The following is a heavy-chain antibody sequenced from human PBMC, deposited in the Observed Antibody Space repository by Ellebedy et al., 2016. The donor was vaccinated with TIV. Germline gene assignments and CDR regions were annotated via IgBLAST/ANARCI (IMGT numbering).Heavy chain of an antibody. J-gene: IGHJ5*02. Sequence: GESLKISXAASGFTFSSYGMHWVRQAPGKGLEWVAVISYDGSNKYYADSVKGRFTISRDNSKNTLYLQMNSLRAEDTAVYYCARDEYSSSSDQNWFNPWGQGTLVTVSS. D-gene: IGHD6-6*01. CDR3: ARDEYSSSSDQNWFNP. V-gene: IGHV3-30*03. CDR1: GFTFSSYG. CDR2: ISYDGSNK.